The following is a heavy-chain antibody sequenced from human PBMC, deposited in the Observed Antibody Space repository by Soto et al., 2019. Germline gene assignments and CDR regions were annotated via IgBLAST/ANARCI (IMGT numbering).Heavy chain of an antibody. CDR3: ARDEAAIIY. D-gene: IGHD2-2*01. CDR2: IYYSGST. Sequence: LSLTCTVSGGSISSYYWSWIRQPPGKGLEWIGYIYYSGSTNYNPSLKSRVTISVDTSKNQFSLKLSSVTAADTAVYYCARDEAAIIYWGQGTLVTVSS. V-gene: IGHV4-59*01. CDR1: GGSISSYY. J-gene: IGHJ4*02.